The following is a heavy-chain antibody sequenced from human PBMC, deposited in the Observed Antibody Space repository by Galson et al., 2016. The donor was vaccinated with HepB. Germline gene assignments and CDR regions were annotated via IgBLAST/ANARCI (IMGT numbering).Heavy chain of an antibody. Sequence: SLRLSCAASGFTFSDYAMAWVRQAPGKGLEWVSGMSNSGRRTYYGDSVKGRFAMSRDNSKNTRYMEMNSLRVDDAAIYFCVKDGSSGIDDWGQGTLVTVS. J-gene: IGHJ1*01. CDR2: MSNSGRRT. CDR1: GFTFSDYA. D-gene: IGHD3-22*01. CDR3: VKDGSSGIDD. V-gene: IGHV3-23*01.